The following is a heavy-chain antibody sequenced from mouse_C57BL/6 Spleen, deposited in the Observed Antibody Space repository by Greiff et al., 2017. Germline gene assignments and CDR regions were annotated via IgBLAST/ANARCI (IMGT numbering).Heavy chain of an antibody. Sequence: QVQLQQPGAELVKPGASVKMSCKASGYTFTSYWITWVKQRPGQGLEWIGDIYPGSGSTNYNEKFKSKATLTVDTSSSTAYMQLSSLTSEDSAVYYWARWYYDYQWDFDVWGTGTTVTVSS. D-gene: IGHD2-4*01. V-gene: IGHV1-55*01. CDR2: IYPGSGST. J-gene: IGHJ1*03. CDR1: GYTFTSYW. CDR3: ARWYYDYQWDFDV.